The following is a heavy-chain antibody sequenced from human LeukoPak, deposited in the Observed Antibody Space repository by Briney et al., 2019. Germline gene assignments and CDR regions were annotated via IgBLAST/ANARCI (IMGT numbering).Heavy chain of an antibody. CDR3: ARGLYSGYDSNFDY. D-gene: IGHD5-12*01. CDR2: ISYDGSNK. V-gene: IGHV3-30-3*01. J-gene: IGHJ4*02. CDR1: GFTFSSYA. Sequence: GGSLRLSCAASGFTFSSYAMHWVRQAPGKGLEWVAVISYDGSNKYYADSVKGRFTISRDNSKNTLYLQMNSLRAEDTAVYYCARGLYSGYDSNFDYWGQGTLVTVSS.